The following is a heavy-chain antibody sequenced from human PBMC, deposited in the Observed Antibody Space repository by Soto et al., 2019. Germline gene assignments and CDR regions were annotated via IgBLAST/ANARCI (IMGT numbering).Heavy chain of an antibody. V-gene: IGHV3-11*05. Sequence: QVQLVESGGGLVKPGGSLRLSCAASGFTFSDYYMNWIRQAPGKGLEWVSYISSSSSYTNYADSVKGRFTIARDNAKYCLYLQMNSLGAEDTAVYCCKGEGYSSSCFDSWGQGTLVTVSS. J-gene: IGHJ4*02. CDR3: KGEGYSSSCFDS. CDR1: GFTFSDYY. CDR2: ISSSSSYT. D-gene: IGHD6-13*01.